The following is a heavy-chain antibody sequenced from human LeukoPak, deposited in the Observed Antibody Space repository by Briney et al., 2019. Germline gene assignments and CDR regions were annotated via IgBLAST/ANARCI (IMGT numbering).Heavy chain of an antibody. CDR2: IRYDGSNK. CDR1: GFTFSSYG. V-gene: IGHV3-30*02. CDR3: ARGSEAEYYYDSSGYFDY. Sequence: GGSLRLSCAASGFTFSSYGMHWVRQAPGKGLEWVAFIRYDGSNKYYADSVKGRFTISRDNAKNSLYLQMNSLRAEDTAVYYCARGSEAEYYYDSSGYFDYWGQGTLVTVSS. D-gene: IGHD3-22*01. J-gene: IGHJ4*02.